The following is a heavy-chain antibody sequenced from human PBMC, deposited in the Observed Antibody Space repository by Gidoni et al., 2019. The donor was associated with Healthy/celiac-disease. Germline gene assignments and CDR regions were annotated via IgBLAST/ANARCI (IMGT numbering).Heavy chain of an antibody. Sequence: EVQLVESGGGLVKPGRSLRLSCTASGFTFGDYAMSWFRQAPGKGLEWVGFIRSKAYGGTTEYAASVKGRFTISRDDSKSIAYMQMNSLKTEDTAVYYCTRVMDYGGNSDAFDIWGQGTMVTVSS. CDR2: IRSKAYGGTT. D-gene: IGHD4-17*01. CDR3: TRVMDYGGNSDAFDI. V-gene: IGHV3-49*05. J-gene: IGHJ3*02. CDR1: GFTFGDYA.